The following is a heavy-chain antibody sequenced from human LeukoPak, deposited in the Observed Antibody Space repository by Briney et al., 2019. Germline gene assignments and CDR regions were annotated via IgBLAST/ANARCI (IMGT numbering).Heavy chain of an antibody. CDR1: GGSISNYY. Sequence: SETLSLTCTVSGGSISNYYWSWVRQPPGKGLEWIGYIYYSGSTNYNPSLKSRVTISVDKSKNQFSLKLSSVTAEDTAVYYCARGAYSSSWYPTWGQGTLVTVSS. CDR2: IYYSGST. V-gene: IGHV4-59*12. J-gene: IGHJ4*02. D-gene: IGHD6-13*01. CDR3: ARGAYSSSWYPT.